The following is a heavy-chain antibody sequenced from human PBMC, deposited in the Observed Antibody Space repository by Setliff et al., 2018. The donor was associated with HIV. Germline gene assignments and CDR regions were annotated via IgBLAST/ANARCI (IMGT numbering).Heavy chain of an antibody. Sequence: GGSLRLSCAASGFTFSSYAMHWVRQAPGKGLEWVAVISYDGSNKYYADSVKGRFTVSRDNPRKTLYLQMSSLRVEDTAVYYCATGHYDYWNGYSARGPLDYWGHGTLVTVSS. D-gene: IGHD3-16*01. CDR1: GFTFSSYA. CDR3: ATGHYDYWNGYSARGPLDY. J-gene: IGHJ4*01. V-gene: IGHV3-30*04. CDR2: ISYDGSNK.